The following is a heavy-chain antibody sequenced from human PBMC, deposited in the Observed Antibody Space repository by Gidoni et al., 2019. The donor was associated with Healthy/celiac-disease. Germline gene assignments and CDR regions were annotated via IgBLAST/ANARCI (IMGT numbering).Heavy chain of an antibody. D-gene: IGHD2-15*01. J-gene: IGHJ5*02. Sequence: QVQLVQSGAEVKKPGASVKVSCKASGYTFTGYYMHWVRQAPGQGLEWMGWINPNSGGTNYAQKCQGRVTMTRDTSISTAYMELSRLRSDDTAVYYCAVQRKWWTSFDPWGQGTLVTVSS. CDR1: GYTFTGYY. CDR2: INPNSGGT. V-gene: IGHV1-2*02. CDR3: AVQRKWWTSFDP.